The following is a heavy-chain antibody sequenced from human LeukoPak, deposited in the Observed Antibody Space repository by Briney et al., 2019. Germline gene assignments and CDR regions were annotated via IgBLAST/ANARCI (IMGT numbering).Heavy chain of an antibody. CDR1: GGTFSSYA. Sequence: ASVKVSCKASGGTFSSYAISWVRQAPGQGLEWMGRIIPILGIANYAQKFQGGVTITADKSTSTAYMELSSLRSEDTAVYYCARDPDNTDSPEIAYYYYGMDVWGQGTTVTVSS. D-gene: IGHD1-14*01. J-gene: IGHJ6*02. V-gene: IGHV1-69*04. CDR2: IIPILGIA. CDR3: ARDPDNTDSPEIAYYYYGMDV.